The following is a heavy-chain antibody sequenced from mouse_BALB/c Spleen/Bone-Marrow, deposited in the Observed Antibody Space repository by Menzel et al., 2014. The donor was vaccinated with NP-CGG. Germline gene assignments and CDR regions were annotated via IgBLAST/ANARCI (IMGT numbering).Heavy chain of an antibody. J-gene: IGHJ1*01. CDR2: INPHSSTI. CDR1: GFDFSRYW. D-gene: IGHD1-1*01. CDR3: ARLNYYGNLFV. Sequence: EVMLVESGGGLVRPGGSLKLSCAASGFDFSRYWMSWVRQAPGKGLEWIGEINPHSSTINYTPSLKDKFIISRDNAKNTLYLQMSKVRSEDTALYYCARLNYYGNLFVWGAGTTVTVSS. V-gene: IGHV4-1*02.